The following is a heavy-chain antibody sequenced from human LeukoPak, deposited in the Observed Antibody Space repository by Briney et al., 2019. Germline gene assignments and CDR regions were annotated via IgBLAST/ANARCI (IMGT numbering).Heavy chain of an antibody. J-gene: IGHJ4*02. D-gene: IGHD5-18*01. CDR2: ISSSSSLI. CDR1: GFIFNISS. V-gene: IGHV3-48*01. Sequence: GGSLRLSCAGSGFIFNISSMNWVRQSPGKRLEWVSYISSSSSLIYYADSVKGRFTISRDNAKNSVSLQMNSLRTEDTAVYYCARSGYNYGHFDYWGQGTLVTVSS. CDR3: ARSGYNYGHFDY.